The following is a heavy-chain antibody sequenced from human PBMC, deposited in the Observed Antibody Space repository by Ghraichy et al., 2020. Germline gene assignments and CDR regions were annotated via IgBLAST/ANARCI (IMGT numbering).Heavy chain of an antibody. CDR2: ISGSGNNP. CDR1: GFTFANSV. CDR3: AKPDPRLGITGWAYNMDV. J-gene: IGHJ6*02. V-gene: IGHV3-23*01. D-gene: IGHD3-9*01. Sequence: GESLRLSCVASGFTFANSVMTWVRQPPGKGLEWVSSISGSGNNPSYADSVKGRFTISRDNSKNTLYLQMTTLRAEDAAVYYCAKPDPRLGITGWAYNMDVWGQGTTVTVSS.